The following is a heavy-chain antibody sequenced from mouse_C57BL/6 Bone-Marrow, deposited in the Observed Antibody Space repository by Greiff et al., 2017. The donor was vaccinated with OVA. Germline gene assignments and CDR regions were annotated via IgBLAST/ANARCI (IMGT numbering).Heavy chain of an antibody. CDR2: IHPSDSDT. J-gene: IGHJ3*01. D-gene: IGHD2-2*01. V-gene: IGHV1-74*01. Sequence: VKLQESGAELVKPGASVKVSCKASGYPFTSYWMHWVKQRPGQGLEWIGRIHPSDSDTNYNQKFKGKATLTVDKSSSTAYMQLSSLTSEDSAVYDCAIEGYAWFAYGGRGTVVTVSA. CDR3: AIEGYAWFAY. CDR1: GYPFTSYW.